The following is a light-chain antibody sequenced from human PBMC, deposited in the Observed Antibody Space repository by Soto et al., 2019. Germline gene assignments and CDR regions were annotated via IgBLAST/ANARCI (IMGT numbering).Light chain of an antibody. CDR2: EVS. CDR1: SRDVGGYNY. Sequence: QSALTQPASVSGSPGQSITISCTGTSRDVGGYNYVSWYQQHPGKAPKLMIYEVSNRPSGVSNRFSGSKSGNTASLTISGLQAEDEADYYCSSYTSSSHLVVLGGGTKVTVL. CDR3: SSYTSSSHLVV. J-gene: IGLJ2*01. V-gene: IGLV2-14*01.